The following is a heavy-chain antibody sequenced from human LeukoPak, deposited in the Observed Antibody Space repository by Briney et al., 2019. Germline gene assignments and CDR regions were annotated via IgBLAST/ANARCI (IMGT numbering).Heavy chain of an antibody. CDR1: DYSIRSSAYY. D-gene: IGHD1-14*01. V-gene: IGHV4-39*07. J-gene: IGHJ2*01. CDR3: GRERREPGYFDL. Sequence: SETLSLTCAVSDYSIRSSAYYWGWIRQPPGKGLEWIGSIYYSGSTYYNPSLKSRVTISVDTSKNQFSLKLSSVTAADTAVYYCGRERREPGYFDLWGRGTLVTVSS. CDR2: IYYSGST.